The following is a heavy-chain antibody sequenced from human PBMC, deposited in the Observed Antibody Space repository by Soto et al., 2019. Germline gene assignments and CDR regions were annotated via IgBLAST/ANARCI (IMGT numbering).Heavy chain of an antibody. J-gene: IGHJ4*02. D-gene: IGHD3-16*01. CDR2: VYYSGTT. V-gene: IGHV4-39*01. Sequence: QLQLQESGPGLVKPSETLSLTCTVSGGSVSSSDYYWGWIRQPPGKELEWIGAVYYSGTTYYMPSPKSRVTISVDTSKNHFSLNLRSVTAADTAVYYCARQTGGSGYYFDYWGQGALVTVSS. CDR3: ARQTGGSGYYFDY. CDR1: GGSVSSSDYY.